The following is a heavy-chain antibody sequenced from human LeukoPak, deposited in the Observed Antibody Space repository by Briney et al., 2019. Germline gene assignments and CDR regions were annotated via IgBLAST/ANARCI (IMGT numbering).Heavy chain of an antibody. CDR1: GFTFSNAR. CDR3: TTVALIVGAAAFDI. Sequence: GGSLRLSCAASGFTFSNARMSWVRQAPGKGLEWVGRIKSKTDGGTTDYAAPVKGRFTISRDDSKNTLYLQMNSLKTEDTAVYYCTTVALIVGAAAFDIWGQGTMVTVSS. V-gene: IGHV3-15*01. CDR2: IKSKTDGGTT. D-gene: IGHD1-26*01. J-gene: IGHJ3*02.